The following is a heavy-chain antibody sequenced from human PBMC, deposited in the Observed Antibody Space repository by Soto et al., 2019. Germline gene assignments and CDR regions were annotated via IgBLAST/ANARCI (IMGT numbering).Heavy chain of an antibody. Sequence: KCVSWIRQPPGKALEWLALIERDDDDKYYSTSLETRLTISKDTRKNQVVLTMANMDPADTGTYYFARSRRHTRLSTGIGIPAEPLSLSRHS. V-gene: IGHV2-70*13. D-gene: IGHD2-15*01. J-gene: IGHJ5*01. CDR3: ARSRRHTRLSTGIGIPAEPLSLSRHS. CDR2: IERDDDDK. CDR1: KC.